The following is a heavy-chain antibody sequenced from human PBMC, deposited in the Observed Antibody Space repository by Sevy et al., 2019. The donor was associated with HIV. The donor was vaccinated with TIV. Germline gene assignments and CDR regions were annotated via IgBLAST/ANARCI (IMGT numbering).Heavy chain of an antibody. J-gene: IGHJ5*02. CDR3: VKDRIETILWSKGDWFDP. D-gene: IGHD3-9*01. CDR1: GFTFSNYA. Sequence: GGSLRLSCSASGFTFSNYAMHWVRQAPGKGLEYVSRLSSDNAGSTYYADSVNGRFTISRDNSKNTLYLQMSSLRTEDTAVYYCVKDRIETILWSKGDWFDPWGQGTLVTGSS. CDR2: LSSDNAGST. V-gene: IGHV3-64D*06.